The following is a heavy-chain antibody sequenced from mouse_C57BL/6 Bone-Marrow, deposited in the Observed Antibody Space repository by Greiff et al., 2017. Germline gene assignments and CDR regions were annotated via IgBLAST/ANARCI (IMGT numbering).Heavy chain of an antibody. J-gene: IGHJ1*03. CDR3: SRNGYPYWYFDV. V-gene: IGHV1-4*01. CDR2: INPSSGYT. Sequence: VKLVESGAELARPGASVTMSCKASGYTFTSYTMHWVKQRPGQGLEWIGYINPSSGYTKYNQKFKDKATLTADKSSSTAYMQLSSLTSEDSAVYFCSRNGYPYWYFDVWGTGTSVTVSS. CDR1: GYTFTSYT. D-gene: IGHD2-2*01.